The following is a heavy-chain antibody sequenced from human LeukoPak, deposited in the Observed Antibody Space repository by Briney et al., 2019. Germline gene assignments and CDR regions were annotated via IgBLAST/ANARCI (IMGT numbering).Heavy chain of an antibody. CDR3: ARSKSGTDY. CDR1: GGSISRNSYY. D-gene: IGHD6-25*01. Sequence: SETLSLTCSVSGGSISRNSYYWGWIRQPPGKGLEWIGSINYSGSTYYNPSLKSRVTVSLDTSKNQFSLKLSSVTAADTAVYYCARSKSGTDYWGQGTLVTVSS. CDR2: INYSGST. V-gene: IGHV4-39*01. J-gene: IGHJ4*02.